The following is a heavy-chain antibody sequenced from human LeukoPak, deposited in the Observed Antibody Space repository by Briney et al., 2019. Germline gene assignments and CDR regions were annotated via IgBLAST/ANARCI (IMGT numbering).Heavy chain of an antibody. CDR2: IYYSGST. CDR1: GGSISSYY. V-gene: IGHV4-59*08. J-gene: IGHJ4*02. CDR3: ARCGDSSGYYSLDY. Sequence: SETLSLTCTVSGGSISSYYWSWIRQPPGKGLEWIGYIYYSGSTNYNPSLKSRVTISVDTSKNQFSLKLSSVTAADTAVYYCARCGDSSGYYSLDYWGQGTLVTVSS. D-gene: IGHD3-22*01.